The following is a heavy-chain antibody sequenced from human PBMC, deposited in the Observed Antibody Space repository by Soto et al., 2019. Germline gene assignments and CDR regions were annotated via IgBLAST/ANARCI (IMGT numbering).Heavy chain of an antibody. D-gene: IGHD5-12*01. CDR1: GGSFSGYY. J-gene: IGHJ6*02. CDR2: INHSGST. V-gene: IGHV4-34*01. Sequence: PSETLSLTCAVYGGSFSGYYWSWIRQPPGKGLEWIGEINHSGSTNYNPSLKSRVTISVDTSKNQFSLKLSSVTAADTAVYYCARSRRGSYYYYYGMDVWGQGTTVTVSS. CDR3: ARSRRGSYYYYYGMDV.